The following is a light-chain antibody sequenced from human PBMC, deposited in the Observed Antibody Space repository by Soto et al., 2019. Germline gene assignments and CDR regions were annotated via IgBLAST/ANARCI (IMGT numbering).Light chain of an antibody. Sequence: AIRMTQSPSSFSASTGDRVTITCRASQGISSYLAWYQQKPGKAPKLLIYAASTLQSGVPSRFSGSGSGTDFTLNIRRLQSEDFATYYCQQYYSYPFTFGPGTKVD. CDR3: QQYYSYPFT. CDR1: QGISSY. CDR2: AAS. J-gene: IGKJ3*01. V-gene: IGKV1-8*01.